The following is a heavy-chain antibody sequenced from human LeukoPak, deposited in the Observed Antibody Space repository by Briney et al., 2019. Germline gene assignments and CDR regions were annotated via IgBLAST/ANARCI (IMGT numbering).Heavy chain of an antibody. CDR2: INPNSGGT. Sequence: RASVKVSCKASGYTFTGYYMHWVRQAPGQGLEWMGWINPNSGGTNYAQKFQGRVTMTRDTSISTAYMELSRLRSDDTAVYYCASMDVLRFLGQPPRDAFDIWGQGTMVTVSS. CDR3: ASMDVLRFLGQPPRDAFDI. CDR1: GYTFTGYY. J-gene: IGHJ3*02. D-gene: IGHD3-3*01. V-gene: IGHV1-2*02.